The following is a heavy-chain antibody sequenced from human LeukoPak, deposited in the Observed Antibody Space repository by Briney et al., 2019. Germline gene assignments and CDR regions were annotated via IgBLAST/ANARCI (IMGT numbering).Heavy chain of an antibody. J-gene: IGHJ4*02. Sequence: SETLSLTCTVSGGSINSYYWSWIRQPPGKGLEWIGYIYYSGSTNYNPSLKSRVTISVDTSKNQFSLKLSSVTAADTAVYYCARWDYYDSSGYLDYWGQVTLVTVSS. D-gene: IGHD3-22*01. CDR3: ARWDYYDSSGYLDY. V-gene: IGHV4-59*01. CDR1: GGSINSYY. CDR2: IYYSGST.